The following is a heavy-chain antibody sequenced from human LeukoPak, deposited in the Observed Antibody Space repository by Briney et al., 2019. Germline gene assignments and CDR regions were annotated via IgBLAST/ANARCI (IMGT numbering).Heavy chain of an antibody. CDR2: ISGSGGGT. J-gene: IGHJ4*02. D-gene: IGHD1-26*01. Sequence: PGGSLRLSCAASGFTLSSYAMSWVRQAPEKGLEWVSTISGSGGGTYYADSVKGRFTISRDDSKNTLYLQMNSLRAKDTAVYYCAKDLGRYRNNYFDYWGQGTLVTVSS. CDR1: GFTLSSYA. V-gene: IGHV3-23*01. CDR3: AKDLGRYRNNYFDY.